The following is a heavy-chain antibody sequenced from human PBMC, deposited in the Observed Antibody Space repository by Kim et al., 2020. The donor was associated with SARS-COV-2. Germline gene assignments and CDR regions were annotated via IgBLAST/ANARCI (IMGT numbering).Heavy chain of an antibody. V-gene: IGHV5-51*01. CDR3: ARGGNYGGDY. CDR1: GFTFTSYW. Sequence: GESLKISCKTSGFTFTSYWIGWVRQMPGKGLEWVGLIYPSDFDTRYNPAFQGQVTISADRSITTAYLQWSNLEASDTAMYYCARGGNYGGDYWGQGTLVTVSS. D-gene: IGHD2-21*01. J-gene: IGHJ4*02. CDR2: IYPSDFDT.